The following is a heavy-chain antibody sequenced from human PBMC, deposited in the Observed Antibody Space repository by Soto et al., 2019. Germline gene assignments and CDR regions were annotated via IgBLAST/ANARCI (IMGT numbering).Heavy chain of an antibody. CDR3: ARHLDSSGYYFDN. V-gene: IGHV4-39*01. J-gene: IGHJ4*02. Sequence: SETLSLTCTVSGGSISSSSYYWGWIRQPPGKGLEWIGSIYYSGSTYYNPSLKSRVTISVDTSKNQFSLKLSSVTAADTAVYYCARHLDSSGYYFDNWGQGTLVTVSS. CDR1: GGSISSSSYY. D-gene: IGHD3-22*01. CDR2: IYYSGST.